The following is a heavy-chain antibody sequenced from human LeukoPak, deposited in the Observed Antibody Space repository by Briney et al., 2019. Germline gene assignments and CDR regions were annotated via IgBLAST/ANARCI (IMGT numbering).Heavy chain of an antibody. CDR3: ARKDGNGLYDG. V-gene: IGHV1-69*05. CDR2: IIPIFGTA. CDR1: GGTFSSYA. D-gene: IGHD4-23*01. J-gene: IGHJ4*02. Sequence: GASVKVSCQASGGTFSSYAISWVRQAPGQGREWMGGIIPIFGTANYAQKFQGRLTITTDASTSTAYMELSSLRSEDTAVYYCARKDGNGLYDGWGQGTLVTVSS.